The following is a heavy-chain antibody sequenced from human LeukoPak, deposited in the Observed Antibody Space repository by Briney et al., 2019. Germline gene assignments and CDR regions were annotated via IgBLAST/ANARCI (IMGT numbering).Heavy chain of an antibody. D-gene: IGHD1-7*01. Sequence: GGTLRLSCAVSEFTFNSYAMSWVRQAPGKGLEWVSAISGSGGSTYYADSVKGRFTISRDNSKNTLYLQMNSLRAEDTAVYYCAKAVSYNWNYSWFDPWGQGTLVTVSS. V-gene: IGHV3-23*01. CDR1: EFTFNSYA. J-gene: IGHJ5*02. CDR3: AKAVSYNWNYSWFDP. CDR2: ISGSGGST.